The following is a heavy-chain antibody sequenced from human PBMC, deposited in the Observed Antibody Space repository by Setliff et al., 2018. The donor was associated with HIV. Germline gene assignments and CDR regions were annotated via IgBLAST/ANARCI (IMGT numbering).Heavy chain of an antibody. Sequence: GGSLRLSCAASGFTLKTYAMNWVRQAPGKGLGWVSTISGSAYYNLSLQSRVTLSVDTSKNSFSLHLTSVTAADTAVYFCARARGPPLPVLDFWGPGTLVTVSS. D-gene: IGHD3-10*01. CDR1: GFTLKTYA. CDR3: ARARGPPLPVLDF. CDR2: ISGSA. V-gene: IGHV3-23*02. J-gene: IGHJ4*02.